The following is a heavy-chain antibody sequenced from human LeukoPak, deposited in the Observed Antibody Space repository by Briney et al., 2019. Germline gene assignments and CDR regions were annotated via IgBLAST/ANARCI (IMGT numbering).Heavy chain of an antibody. J-gene: IGHJ4*02. CDR1: GGTFSSYT. Sequence: ASVRVSCKASGGTFSSYTISWVRQAPGQGLEWMGRIIPIFGTANYAQKFQGRVTITTDESTSTAYMELSSLRSEDTAVYYCARDRIQLWSGYYFDYWGQGTLVTVSS. CDR3: ARDRIQLWSGYYFDY. V-gene: IGHV1-69*05. D-gene: IGHD5-18*01. CDR2: IIPIFGTA.